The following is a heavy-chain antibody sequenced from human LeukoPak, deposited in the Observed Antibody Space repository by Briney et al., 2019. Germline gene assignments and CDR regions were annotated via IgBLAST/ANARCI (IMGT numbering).Heavy chain of an antibody. CDR3: ARGNTMIVVED. D-gene: IGHD3-22*01. V-gene: IGHV1-2*02. CDR2: INPNSGGT. CDR1: GYTFTGYY. J-gene: IGHJ4*02. Sequence: AASVKVSCKASGYTFTGYYMHWVRQAPGQGLEWMGWINPNSGGTNYAQKFQGRVTMTRDTSTSAVYMELSSLRSEDTAVYYCARGNTMIVVEDWGQGTLVTVSS.